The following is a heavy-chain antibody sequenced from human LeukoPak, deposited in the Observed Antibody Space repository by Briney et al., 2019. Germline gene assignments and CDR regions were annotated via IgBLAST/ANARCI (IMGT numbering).Heavy chain of an antibody. CDR2: IRYDGSNK. CDR1: GFTFSSYG. Sequence: GGSLRLSCAASGFTFSSYGMHWVRQAPGKGLEWVAFIRYDGSNKYYADSVKGRFTISRDNAKNSLYLQMNSLRAEDTAVYYCARDADGSSDAFDIWGQGTMVTVSS. CDR3: ARDADGSSDAFDI. D-gene: IGHD3-10*01. V-gene: IGHV3-30*02. J-gene: IGHJ3*02.